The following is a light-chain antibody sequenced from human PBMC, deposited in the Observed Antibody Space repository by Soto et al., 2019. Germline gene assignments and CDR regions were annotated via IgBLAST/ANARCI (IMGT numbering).Light chain of an antibody. Sequence: QPASVSGSPGQSITISCTGTSRDVGGYNYVAWYQQHPDRAPKVMIYEVSNRPSGVSNRFSGSKSGNTASLTISGLQAEDEADYYCSSFASSSTLVVFGTGTKLTVL. J-gene: IGLJ1*01. V-gene: IGLV2-14*01. CDR2: EVS. CDR3: SSFASSSTLVV. CDR1: SRDVGGYNY.